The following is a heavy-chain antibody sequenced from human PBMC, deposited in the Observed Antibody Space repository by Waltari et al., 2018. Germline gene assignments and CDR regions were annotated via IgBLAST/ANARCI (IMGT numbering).Heavy chain of an antibody. D-gene: IGHD2-15*01. V-gene: IGHV4-30-4*08. CDR2: ISYTGTT. CDR1: GRSIRSGVYY. CDR3: ARGITVAALDT. J-gene: IGHJ5*02. Sequence: QGQLQESGPGLVKPSQTLSPTCTLSGRSIRSGVYYWSWIRQPPGKVMEWIGYISYTGTTHYSPSLRSRVIMSIDTSKTQFSLKLSSVTAADTALYFCARGITVAALDTWGQGTLVTVSS.